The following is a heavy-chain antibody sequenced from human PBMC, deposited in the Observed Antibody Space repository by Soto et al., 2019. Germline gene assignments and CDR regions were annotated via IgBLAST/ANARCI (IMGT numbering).Heavy chain of an antibody. Sequence: GGSLRLSCASSGFTFSSYSMDLVRQAPGKGLEWVSSISSSSSHIHYADSVKGRFTISRDNAKNSLYLQMNSLRAEDTAVYYCARDLTRIGLRYFDPESDYWGQGTLVTVSS. CDR3: ARDLTRIGLRYFDPESDY. V-gene: IGHV3-21*01. CDR2: ISSSSSHI. CDR1: GFTFSSYS. D-gene: IGHD3-9*01. J-gene: IGHJ4*02.